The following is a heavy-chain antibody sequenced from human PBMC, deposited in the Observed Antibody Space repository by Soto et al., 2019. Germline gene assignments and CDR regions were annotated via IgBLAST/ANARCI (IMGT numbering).Heavy chain of an antibody. CDR2: INHNGST. CDR1: GGSFSGYY. V-gene: IGHV4-34*01. CDR3: ARGFPLVPSYYYYYYGMDV. D-gene: IGHD6-13*01. J-gene: IGHJ6*02. Sequence: LTCAVYGGSFSGYYWSWIRQPPGKGLEWIGEINHNGSTNYNPSLKSRVTISVDTSKNQFSLKLSSVTAADTAVYYCARGFPLVPSYYYYYYGMDVWGQGTTVTVSS.